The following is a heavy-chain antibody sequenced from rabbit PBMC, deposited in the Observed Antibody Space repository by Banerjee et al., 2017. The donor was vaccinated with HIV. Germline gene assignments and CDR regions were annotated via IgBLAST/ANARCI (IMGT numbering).Heavy chain of an antibody. CDR3: ARDYGGNSGYYGMDL. CDR2: INTSSGST. J-gene: IGHJ6*01. Sequence: QEQLEESGGDLVKPEGSLTLTCTASGFSFSNKYVMCWVRQAPGKGLEWIACINTSSGSTVYATWAKGRFTISRTSSTTVALQMTSLTAADTATYFCARDYGGNSGYYGMDLWGPGTLVTVS. CDR1: GFSFSNKYV. D-gene: IGHD8-1*01. V-gene: IGHV1S45*01.